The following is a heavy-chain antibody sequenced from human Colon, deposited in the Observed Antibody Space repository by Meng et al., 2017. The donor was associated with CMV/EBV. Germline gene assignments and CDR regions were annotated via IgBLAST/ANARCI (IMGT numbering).Heavy chain of an antibody. CDR2: IIPILGIA. V-gene: IGHV1-69*02. Sequence: ASGGTFSSYTISWVRQAPGQGLEWMGRIIPILGIANYAQKFQGRVTITADKSTSTAYMELSSLRSEDTAVYYCARGGAAAGTGYFQHWGQGTLVTVS. J-gene: IGHJ1*01. CDR3: ARGGAAAGTGYFQH. CDR1: GGTFSSYT. D-gene: IGHD6-13*01.